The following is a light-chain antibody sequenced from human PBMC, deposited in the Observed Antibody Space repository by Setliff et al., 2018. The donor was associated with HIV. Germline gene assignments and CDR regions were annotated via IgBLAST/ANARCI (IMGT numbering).Light chain of an antibody. Sequence: QSALTQPASVSGSPGQSITISCTGASSDFGGYNYVSWYEQHPGKAPKLMIYDVSKRPSGVSNRFSGSKSGNTASLTISGLQTEDEADYFCASYRSPATYVFGIGTKVTVL. V-gene: IGLV2-14*03. J-gene: IGLJ1*01. CDR2: DVS. CDR3: ASYRSPATYV. CDR1: SSDFGGYNY.